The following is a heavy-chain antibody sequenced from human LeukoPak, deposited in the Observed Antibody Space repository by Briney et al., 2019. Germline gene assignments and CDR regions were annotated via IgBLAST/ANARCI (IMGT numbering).Heavy chain of an antibody. D-gene: IGHD5-24*01. V-gene: IGHV1-2*02. J-gene: IGHJ3*02. Sequence: ASVKVSCKASGYTLTGYHVHWVRQAPGQGLEWMGWINPNTTNTKYAQKFQGRVTMTTDTSTSTAYMELRSLRSDDTAVYYCARTKDGYNDAFDIWGQGTMVTVSS. CDR1: GYTLTGYH. CDR3: ARTKDGYNDAFDI. CDR2: INPNTTNT.